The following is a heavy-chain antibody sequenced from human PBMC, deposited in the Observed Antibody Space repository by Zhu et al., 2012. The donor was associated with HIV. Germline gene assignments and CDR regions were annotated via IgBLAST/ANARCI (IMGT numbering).Heavy chain of an antibody. Sequence: QVQLQESGPGLVKPLETLSLTCAVSGYSINSGFYWGWIRQPPGKGLEWIGNIYHSGGAYYNPSLKSRVTISVDTSKNHFSLSLSSVTAADTAVCYCARVIRLGXRYYFDYWGQGTLVTVSS. CDR1: GYSINSGFY. V-gene: IGHV4-38-2*01. CDR3: ARVIRLGXRYYFDY. CDR2: IYHSGGA. D-gene: IGHD3-16*01. J-gene: IGHJ4*03.